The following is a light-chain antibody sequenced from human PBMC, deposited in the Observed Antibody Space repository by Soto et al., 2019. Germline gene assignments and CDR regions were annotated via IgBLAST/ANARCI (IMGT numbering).Light chain of an antibody. CDR2: GAS. CDR1: QSVSSSY. CDR3: QQYGSSPPYT. Sequence: EIVLTQSPGTLSLSPGEGATLSFSASQSVSSSYLAWYQQKPGQAPRLLIYGASSRATGIPDRFSGSGSGTDFTLTISRLEPEDFAVYYCQQYGSSPPYTFGQGTKLEIK. V-gene: IGKV3-20*01. J-gene: IGKJ2*01.